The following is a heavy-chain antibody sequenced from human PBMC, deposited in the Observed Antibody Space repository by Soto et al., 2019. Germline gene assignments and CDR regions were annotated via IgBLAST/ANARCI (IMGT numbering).Heavy chain of an antibody. D-gene: IGHD7-27*01. V-gene: IGHV4-38-2*02. Sequence: SETLSLTCTVPGYSISSGSYWAWIRQPPGKGPEWIASIYHGGTTFYNPSLRSRVTISVDTSKNDFSLNLSSVTAADTAVYFCAREWGLLPYYVMNVWGHGTAVTVSS. CDR3: AREWGLLPYYVMNV. CDR2: IYHGGTT. J-gene: IGHJ6*02. CDR1: GYSISSGSY.